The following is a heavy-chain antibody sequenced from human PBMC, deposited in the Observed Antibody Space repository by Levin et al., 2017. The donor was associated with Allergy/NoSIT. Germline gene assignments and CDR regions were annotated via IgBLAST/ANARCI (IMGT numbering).Heavy chain of an antibody. CDR1: GFTFAKAW. CDR3: TTSRVLSMTAVTEFDY. Sequence: GGSLRLSCAASGFTFAKAWMNWVRQVPGRGLEWIGRMKSRTDGGARDHATPVKGRFTISRDDSKDMLFLQMNTLKTEDTAVYYCTTSRVLSMTAVTEFDYWGQGTLVTVSS. J-gene: IGHJ4*02. V-gene: IGHV3-15*01. D-gene: IGHD6-25*01. CDR2: MKSRTDGGAR.